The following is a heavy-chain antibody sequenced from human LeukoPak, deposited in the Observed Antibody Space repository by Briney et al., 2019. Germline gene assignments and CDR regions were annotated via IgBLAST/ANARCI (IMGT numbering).Heavy chain of an antibody. CDR2: FDPEDGET. V-gene: IGHV1-24*01. CDR1: GYTLTDLS. Sequence: ASVKVSCKVSGYTLTDLSMHWVRQAPGKGLEWMGGFDPEDGETIYAQKFQGRVTMTEDTSAGTAYMEVSSLRSEDTAVYYCATRTMIVVVDAFDIWGQGTMVTVSS. CDR3: ATRTMIVVVDAFDI. J-gene: IGHJ3*02. D-gene: IGHD3-22*01.